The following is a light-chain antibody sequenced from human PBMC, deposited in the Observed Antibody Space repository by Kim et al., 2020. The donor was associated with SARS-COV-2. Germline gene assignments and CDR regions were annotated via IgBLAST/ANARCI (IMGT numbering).Light chain of an antibody. V-gene: IGLV6-57*03. CDR1: GSVIVGYY. J-gene: IGLJ3*02. Sequence: KTRTISCARSGSVIVGYYVQWFQQRPGNGPTTWIYENDKRPSGVPDRFSGSIDSSSKSASLTISGLKTEDEADYYCQSYDRSNPWVVGGGTQLAVL. CDR3: QSYDRSNPWV. CDR2: END.